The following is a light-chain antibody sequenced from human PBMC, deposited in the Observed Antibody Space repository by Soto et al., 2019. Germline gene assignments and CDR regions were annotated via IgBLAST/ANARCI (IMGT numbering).Light chain of an antibody. V-gene: IGKV2-28*01. Sequence: DIVMTQSPLSLPVTPGESASISCRSSQSLLHRNGYNYLDWYLQKPGQSPQVLIYLGSNRASGVPDRFSVSGSGTDFTLKISRVEAEDVGVYYCMQALQTPWTFGQGTKVEIK. J-gene: IGKJ1*01. CDR1: QSLLHRNGYNY. CDR2: LGS. CDR3: MQALQTPWT.